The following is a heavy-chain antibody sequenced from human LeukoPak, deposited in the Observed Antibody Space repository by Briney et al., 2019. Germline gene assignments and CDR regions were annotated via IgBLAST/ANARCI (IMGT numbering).Heavy chain of an antibody. V-gene: IGHV6-1*01. CDR3: ASFTVTNDAFDI. CDR1: GDSVSSNSVA. D-gene: IGHD4-11*01. J-gene: IGHJ3*02. CDR2: TYYRSKWYY. Sequence: SQTLSLTCAISGDSVSSNSVAWNWIRQSPSRGLEWLGRTYYRSKWYYGYAVSVKSRITINPDTSKNQFSLQMNSVTPEDTAVYYCASFTVTNDAFDIWGQGTMVTVSS.